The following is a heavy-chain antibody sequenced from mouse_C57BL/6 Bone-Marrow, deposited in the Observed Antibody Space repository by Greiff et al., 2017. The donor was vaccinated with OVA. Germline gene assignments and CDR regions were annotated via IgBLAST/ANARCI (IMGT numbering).Heavy chain of an antibody. CDR3: ARLLGRKGLAY. V-gene: IGHV1-82*01. CDR2: IYPGDGDT. Sequence: QVQLQQSGPELVKPGASVKISCKASGYAFSSSWMNWVKQRPGKGLEWIGRIYPGDGDTNYNGKFKGKATLTADKSSSTAYMQLSSLTSEDSAVYCCARLLGRKGLAYWGQGTLVTVSA. CDR1: GYAFSSSW. D-gene: IGHD4-1*01. J-gene: IGHJ3*01.